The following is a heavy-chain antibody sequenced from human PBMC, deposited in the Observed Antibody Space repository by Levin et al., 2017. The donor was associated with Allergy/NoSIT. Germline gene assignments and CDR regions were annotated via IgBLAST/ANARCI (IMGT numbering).Heavy chain of an antibody. J-gene: IGHJ5*02. CDR3: ARASPGYYYDSSGYYQDNWFDP. V-gene: IGHV3-11*01. D-gene: IGHD3-22*01. CDR2: ISSSGSTI. Sequence: PGGSLRLSCAASGFTFSDYYMSWIRQAPGKGLEWVSYISSSGSTIYYADSVKGRFTISRDNAKNSLYLQMNSLRAEDTAVYYCARASPGYYYDSSGYYQDNWFDPWGQGTLVTVSS. CDR1: GFTFSDYY.